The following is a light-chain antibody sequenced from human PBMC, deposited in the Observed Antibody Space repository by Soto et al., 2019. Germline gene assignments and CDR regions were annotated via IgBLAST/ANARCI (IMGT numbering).Light chain of an antibody. V-gene: IGLV2-14*03. CDR3: TSWTTNNIPYV. CDR2: EVT. J-gene: IGLJ1*01. Sequence: QAASVSGSPGQSISLSCTGSSSDVGGYNYVSWYQQHPGEAPKLLIYEVTHRPSGVSDRFSGSKSGSTASLTISGLQTDDEADYYCTSWTTNNIPYVFGTGTKLTVL. CDR1: SSDVGGYNY.